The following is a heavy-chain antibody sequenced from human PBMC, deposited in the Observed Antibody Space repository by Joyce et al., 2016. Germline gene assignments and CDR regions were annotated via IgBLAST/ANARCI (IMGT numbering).Heavy chain of an antibody. CDR2: ISATSYYI. J-gene: IGHJ6*02. D-gene: IGHD3-16*01. CDR3: ARGGISYYYAMDV. Sequence: QLVESGGGVVKAGGSLRLSCEASGSTFSSSSMSWCRQAPGKGLGWVAAISATSYYIFHAETVRGRFTVSRSNAKKTLYLQMNSLRAEDSAVFYCARGGISYYYAMDVWGQGTTVTVSS. CDR1: GSTFSSSS. V-gene: IGHV3-21*01.